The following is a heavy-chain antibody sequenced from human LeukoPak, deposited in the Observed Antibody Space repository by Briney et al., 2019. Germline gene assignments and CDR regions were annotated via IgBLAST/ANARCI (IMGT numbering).Heavy chain of an antibody. V-gene: IGHV4-4*02. J-gene: IGHJ4*02. CDR3: ARDLGVAAEMRYFDY. Sequence: PSGTLSLTCAVSGGSISSSNWWSWVRQPPGKGLEWIGEIYHSGSTNYNPSLKSRVTISVDKSKNQFSLKLSSVTAADTAVYYCARDLGVAAEMRYFDYWGQGTLVTVSS. CDR2: IYHSGST. CDR1: GGSISSSNW. D-gene: IGHD2-2*01.